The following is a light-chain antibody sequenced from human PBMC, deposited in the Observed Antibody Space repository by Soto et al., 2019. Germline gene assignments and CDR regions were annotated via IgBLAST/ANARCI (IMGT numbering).Light chain of an antibody. CDR1: SSDIGDSNF. CDR2: EVS. J-gene: IGLJ2*01. CDR3: TSYAGSNTVV. V-gene: IGLV2-14*01. Sequence: QSALTQPASVSGSPGQSITISCTGTSSDIGDSNFVSWYQQHPGKAPKLIIFEVSTRPSGVSNRFSGSKSDNTASLTISGLQAEDEADYYCTSYAGSNTVVFGGGTKVTVL.